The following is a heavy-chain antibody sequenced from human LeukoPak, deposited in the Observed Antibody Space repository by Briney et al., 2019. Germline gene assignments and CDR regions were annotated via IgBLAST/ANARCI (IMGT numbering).Heavy chain of an antibody. J-gene: IGHJ6*03. D-gene: IGHD2-2*01. CDR3: ARDGPAAIRMDV. CDR2: ISSSSSYI. V-gene: IGHV3-21*01. Sequence: GGSLRLSCAASGFTFSSYSMNWVRQAPGKGLEWVSSISSSSSYIYYADSVKGRFTISRDNAKNSLYLQMNSLRAEDTAVYYCARDGPAAIRMDVWGKGTTVTVSS. CDR1: GFTFSSYS.